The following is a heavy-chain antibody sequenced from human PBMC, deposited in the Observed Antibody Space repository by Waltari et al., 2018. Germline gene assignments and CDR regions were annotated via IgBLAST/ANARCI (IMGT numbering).Heavy chain of an antibody. Sequence: EVQLVESGGGLVKPGGSLRLSCAASGFTFSSYSMNWVRQAPGKGLEWVSSISSSSSYIYYADSVKGRFTISGDNAKNSLYLQMNSLRAEDTAVYYCASLIVGATAFDYWGQGTLVTVSS. CDR1: GFTFSSYS. V-gene: IGHV3-21*01. CDR2: ISSSSSYI. CDR3: ASLIVGATAFDY. J-gene: IGHJ4*02. D-gene: IGHD1-26*01.